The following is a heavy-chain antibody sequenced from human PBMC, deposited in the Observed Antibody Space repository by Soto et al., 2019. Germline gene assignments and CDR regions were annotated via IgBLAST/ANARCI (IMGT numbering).Heavy chain of an antibody. Sequence: SGESLRLSCATSGFTFSNYNMNWVRQAPGKGLEWVSYISSSSGIMYYADSVKGRFTISRDNAKNSLYLQMNSLRAEDTAVYYCARARGLYWGQGTLFPVS. CDR3: ARARGLY. V-gene: IGHV3-48*01. CDR1: GFTFSNYN. CDR2: ISSSSGIM. J-gene: IGHJ4*02.